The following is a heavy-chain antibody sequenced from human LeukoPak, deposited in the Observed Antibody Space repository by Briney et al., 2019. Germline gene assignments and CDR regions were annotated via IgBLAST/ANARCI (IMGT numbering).Heavy chain of an antibody. CDR2: IYHSGST. V-gene: IGHV4-39*01. D-gene: IGHD3-10*01. Sequence: PSETLSLTCTVSGGSISISSYYWGWIRQPPGKGLEWIGSIYHSGSTYYNSSLKSRVTISVDTSKNQFSLKLSSVTAADTAVYYCARFYGLGSYPDYWGQGTLVTVSS. J-gene: IGHJ4*02. CDR1: GGSISISSYY. CDR3: ARFYGLGSYPDY.